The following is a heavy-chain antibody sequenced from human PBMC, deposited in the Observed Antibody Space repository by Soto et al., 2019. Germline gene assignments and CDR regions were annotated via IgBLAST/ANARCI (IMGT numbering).Heavy chain of an antibody. CDR3: ARVGYSSSWFWFFDL. J-gene: IGHJ2*01. CDR2: IYYSGST. CDR1: GGSISSYY. Sequence: QVQLHESDPGLVKPSETLSLSCSVSGGSISSYYWSWIRQPPGKGLEWIGYIYYSGSTKYNPSLKSRVTISVDTSKNQFSLKLTSVTAADTAVYYCARVGYSSSWFWFFDLWGRGTLVTVSS. V-gene: IGHV4-59*01. D-gene: IGHD6-13*01.